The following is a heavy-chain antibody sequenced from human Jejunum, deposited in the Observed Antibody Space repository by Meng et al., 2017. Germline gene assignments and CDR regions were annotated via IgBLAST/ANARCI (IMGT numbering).Heavy chain of an antibody. D-gene: IGHD3-22*01. CDR2: IHYIGSA. V-gene: IGHV4-30-4*01. CDR3: ARERWEYYESSGFDS. J-gene: IGHJ4*02. Sequence: QVQLQESGPRLVTPSPTLSLPCTVSGGSIRCGDYYWSWIRQPPGKGLEWIGYIHYIGSAFFHPSFKSRAAISVDTSNNQFSLKLNSVTAGDTAVYYCARERWEYYESSGFDSWGQGTLVTVYS. CDR1: GGSIRCGDYY.